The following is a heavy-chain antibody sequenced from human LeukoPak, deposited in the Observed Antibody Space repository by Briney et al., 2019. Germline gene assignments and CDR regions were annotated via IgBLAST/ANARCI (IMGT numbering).Heavy chain of an antibody. V-gene: IGHV3-30*18. CDR3: AKDQRRYCSGGSCYPGYFDY. CDR2: ISYDGSNK. J-gene: IGHJ4*02. CDR1: GFTLSSYG. Sequence: GGSLRLSCAASGFTLSSYGMHRVRQAPGKGLEWVAVISYDGSNKYYADSVKGRFTISRDNSKNTLYLQMNSLRAEDTAVYYCAKDQRRYCSGGSCYPGYFDYWGQGTLVTVSS. D-gene: IGHD2-15*01.